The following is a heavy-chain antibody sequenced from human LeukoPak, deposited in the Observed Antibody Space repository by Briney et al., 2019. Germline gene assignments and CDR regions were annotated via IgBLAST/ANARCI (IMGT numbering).Heavy chain of an antibody. CDR2: MTPYSGDT. J-gene: IGHJ5*02. CDR3: ARSGVIVLMVYAPPENWFDP. CDR1: GYTFTNYD. D-gene: IGHD2-8*01. V-gene: IGHV1-8*01. Sequence: ASVKVSCKASGYTFTNYDINWVRQATGQGLEWMGWMTPYSGDTGYAQKFQGRVTMTRDTSISTAYMEVKSLTSEDTAVYYCARSGVIVLMVYAPPENWFDPWGQGTLVTVSS.